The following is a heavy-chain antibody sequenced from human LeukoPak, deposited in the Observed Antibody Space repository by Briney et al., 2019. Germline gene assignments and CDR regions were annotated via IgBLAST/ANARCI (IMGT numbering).Heavy chain of an antibody. J-gene: IGHJ3*02. V-gene: IGHV3-73*01. CDR2: IRSKANSYAT. Sequence: GGSLKLSCAASGFTFSGSAMHWVRQASGKGLEWVGRIRSKANSYATAYAASVKGRFTISRDDSKNTAYLQMNSLKTEDTAVYYCTSSYGDYVYGDAFDIWGQGTMVTVSS. CDR1: GFTFSGSA. D-gene: IGHD4-17*01. CDR3: TSSYGDYVYGDAFDI.